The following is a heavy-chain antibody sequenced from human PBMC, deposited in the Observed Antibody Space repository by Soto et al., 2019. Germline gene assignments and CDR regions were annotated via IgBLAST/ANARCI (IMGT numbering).Heavy chain of an antibody. CDR3: AGQPTAGSFYDLGSYYYYYGMDV. V-gene: IGHV4-30-4*01. CDR1: GGSISSGDYY. Sequence: QVQLQESGPGLVKPSQTLSLTCTVSGGSISSGDYYWNWIRQPPGKGLEWIGNIYYSGNTDCNPSRKSRVTISVDTSKNQFSLNLSSVTAADSAVYYCAGQPTAGSFYDLGSYYYYYGMDVWGQGTTVTVSS. CDR2: IYYSGNT. D-gene: IGHD3-16*01. J-gene: IGHJ6*02.